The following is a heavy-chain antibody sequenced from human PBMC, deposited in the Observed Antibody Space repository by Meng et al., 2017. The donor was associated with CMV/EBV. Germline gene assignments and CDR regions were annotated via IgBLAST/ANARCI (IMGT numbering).Heavy chain of an antibody. CDR2: IIPIFGTA. CDR3: AFSDCSSTSCWFDY. J-gene: IGHJ4*02. Sequence: SVKVSYKASGGTFSSYAISWVRQAPGQGLEWMGGIIPIFGTANYAQKFQGRVTITTDESTSTAYMELSSLRSEDTAVYYCAFSDCSSTSCWFDYWGQGTLVTVSS. D-gene: IGHD2-2*01. V-gene: IGHV1-69*05. CDR1: GGTFSSYA.